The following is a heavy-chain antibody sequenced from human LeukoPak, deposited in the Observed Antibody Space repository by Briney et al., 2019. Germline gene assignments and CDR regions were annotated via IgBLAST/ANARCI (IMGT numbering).Heavy chain of an antibody. J-gene: IGHJ3*02. Sequence: SGTLSLTCAVYGGSFSGYYWSWIRQPPGKGLEWIGEINHSGSTNYNPSLKSRVTISVDTSKNQFSLKLSSVTAADTAVYYCARAFATAYDFWSGYYTGLRAFDIWGQGTMVTVSS. CDR3: ARAFATAYDFWSGYYTGLRAFDI. CDR1: GGSFSGYY. D-gene: IGHD3-3*01. CDR2: INHSGST. V-gene: IGHV4-34*01.